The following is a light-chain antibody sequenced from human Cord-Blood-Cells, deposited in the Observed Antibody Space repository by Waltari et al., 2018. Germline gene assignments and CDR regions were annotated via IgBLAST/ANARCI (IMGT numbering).Light chain of an antibody. V-gene: IGLV2-14*01. CDR1: SSDVGGYND. CDR2: DVS. J-gene: IGLJ2*01. Sequence: QSALTQPASVSGSPGQSITISCTGTSSDVGGYNDVPCYQQHSAKAPNPMIYDVSNPPPGVSNRFAGSKSGHTASLTTSGLQAADEADYYCSSYTSSITLVSGGGTKLTVL. CDR3: SSYTSSITLV.